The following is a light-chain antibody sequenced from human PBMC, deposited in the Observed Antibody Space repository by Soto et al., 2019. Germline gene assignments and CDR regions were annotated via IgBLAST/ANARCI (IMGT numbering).Light chain of an antibody. J-gene: IGKJ1*01. CDR1: QSVSSSY. V-gene: IGKV3-20*01. CDR2: DAS. CDR3: QQYGSSPT. Sequence: EIVLTQSPGTLSLYPGERATLSCRSSQSVSSSYLAWYQQKPGQAPRLLIYDASSRATGIPDRFSGSGSGTDFTLTISRLEPEDFAVYYCQQYGSSPTFGQGTKVEI.